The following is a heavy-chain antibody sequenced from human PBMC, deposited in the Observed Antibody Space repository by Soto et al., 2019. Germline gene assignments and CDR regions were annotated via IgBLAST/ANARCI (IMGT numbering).Heavy chain of an antibody. J-gene: IGHJ4*02. V-gene: IGHV3-30-3*01. CDR1: GFTFSSYA. CDR3: ARDNGAGGSSEGY. Sequence: PGGSLRLSCAASGFTFSSYAMHWVRQAPGKGLEWVAVISYDGSNKYYAGSVRGRFTISRDNSKNTLYLQMNSLRAEDTAVYYCARDNGAGGSSEGYWGQGALVTVSS. D-gene: IGHD6-6*01. CDR2: ISYDGSNK.